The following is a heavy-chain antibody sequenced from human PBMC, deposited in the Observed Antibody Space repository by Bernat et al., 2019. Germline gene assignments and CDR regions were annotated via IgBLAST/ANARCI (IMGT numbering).Heavy chain of an antibody. CDR2: IKQDGSEK. D-gene: IGHD5-24*01. CDR1: GFTFSSYW. J-gene: IGHJ6*02. V-gene: IGHV3-7*01. Sequence: EVQLVESGGGLVQPGRSLRLSCTASGFTFSSYWMSWVRQAPGKGLEWVANIKQDGSEKYYVDSVKGRFTISRDNAKNSLYLQMNSLRAEDTAVYYCARERKRHYYYYYGMDVWGQGTTVTVSS. CDR3: ARERKRHYYYYYGMDV.